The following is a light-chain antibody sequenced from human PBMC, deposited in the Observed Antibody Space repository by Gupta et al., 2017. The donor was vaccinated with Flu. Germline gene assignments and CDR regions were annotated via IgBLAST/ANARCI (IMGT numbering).Light chain of an antibody. CDR3: AAGDDSLGGSYV. J-gene: IGLJ1*01. CDR1: SSNNGRST. V-gene: IGLV1-47*01. Sequence: SSNNGRSTVYCFQQLPGTAPNPLIYKKHQRPSGVPDRFSGSKSGTSASLAISGLRSEDEADYYCAAGDDSLGGSYVFGTGTKVTVL. CDR2: KKH.